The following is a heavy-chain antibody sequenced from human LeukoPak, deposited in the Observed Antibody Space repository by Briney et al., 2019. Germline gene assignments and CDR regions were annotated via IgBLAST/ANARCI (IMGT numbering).Heavy chain of an antibody. CDR2: IYSGGST. CDR1: GFTFSSYS. D-gene: IGHD6-13*01. J-gene: IGHJ5*02. V-gene: IGHV3-53*01. Sequence: GGSLRLSCAASGFTFSSYSMNWVRQAPGKGLEWVSVIYSGGSTNYADSVKGRFTISRDNSKNTLYLQMNSLRAEDTAVYYCARELSSSNWYRWFDPWGQGTLVTVSS. CDR3: ARELSSSNWYRWFDP.